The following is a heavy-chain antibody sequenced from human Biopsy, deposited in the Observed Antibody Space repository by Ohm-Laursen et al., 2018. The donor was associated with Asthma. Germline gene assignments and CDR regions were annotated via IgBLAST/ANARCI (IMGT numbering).Heavy chain of an antibody. CDR2: VYSSGST. CDR1: GAYIGTPDYY. V-gene: IGHV4-30-4*01. J-gene: IGHJ3*02. Sequence: SQTLSLTCTVSGAYIGTPDYYWTWIRQPPGKGLEWVGYVYSSGSTYYNPSLDSRVMISLDTSKNQFSLSLSSVTAADTAVYFCARDLGIVGATPDGFNIWGQGTLVTVSS. D-gene: IGHD1-26*01. CDR3: ARDLGIVGATPDGFNI.